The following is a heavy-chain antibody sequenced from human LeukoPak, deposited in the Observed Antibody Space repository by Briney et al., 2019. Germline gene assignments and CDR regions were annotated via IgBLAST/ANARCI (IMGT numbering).Heavy chain of an antibody. D-gene: IGHD1-26*01. V-gene: IGHV1-46*01. CDR2: INPSGGST. J-gene: IGHJ5*02. CDR3: ARAGDSGNLA. Sequence: ASVKVSCKASGYTFSNYYMHWVRQAPGQGLEWMGIINPSGGSTSYAQKFQGRVTMTRDTSTSRVHMELSSLRSEDTAVYYCARAGDSGNLAWGQGTLVTVSS. CDR1: GYTFSNYY.